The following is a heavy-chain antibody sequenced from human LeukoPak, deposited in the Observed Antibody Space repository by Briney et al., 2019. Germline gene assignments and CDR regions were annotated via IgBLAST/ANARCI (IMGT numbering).Heavy chain of an antibody. CDR1: GFTFSTSA. V-gene: IGHV3-23*01. CDR2: ISGSGAT. J-gene: IGHJ4*02. Sequence: GGSLRLSCAASGFTFSTSAMTWVRQAPGKGLEWVSGISGSGATDYADSVKGRFTISRDNSRNTLYLQMNSLRAEDTAVYYCANFGCSSTSCLDYWGQGTLVTVSS. CDR3: ANFGCSSTSCLDY. D-gene: IGHD2-2*01.